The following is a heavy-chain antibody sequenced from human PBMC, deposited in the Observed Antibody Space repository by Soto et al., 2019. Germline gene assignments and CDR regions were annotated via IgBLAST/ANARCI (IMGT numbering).Heavy chain of an antibody. J-gene: IGHJ4*02. CDR1: GLTFSSYA. V-gene: IGHV3-23*01. CDR3: AGRIAVAGTLAY. D-gene: IGHD6-19*01. CDR2: ISGSGGST. Sequence: GGSLRLSCAASGLTFSSYAMSWVRQAPGKGLEWVSAISGSGGSTFYADSVKGRFTISRDNSKNTLFLQMNSLRVEDTAVYYCAGRIAVAGTLAYWGQGTLVTAPQ.